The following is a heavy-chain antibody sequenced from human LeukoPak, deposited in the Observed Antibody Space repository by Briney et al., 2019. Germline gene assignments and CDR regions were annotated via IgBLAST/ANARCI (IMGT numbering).Heavy chain of an antibody. V-gene: IGHV1-2*02. J-gene: IGHJ4*02. CDR3: ARGNQLPKDDYSNYVEVKLGY. CDR1: GYTFTSYY. CDR2: INPKSGGT. Sequence: ASVKVSCKASGYTFTSYYMHWVRQAPGEGLEWMGWINPKSGGTNYAQKFQGRVTMTRDTSLSTAYMELSRLRSDDTAVYYCARGNQLPKDDYSNYVEVKLGYWGQGTLVTVSS. D-gene: IGHD4-11*01.